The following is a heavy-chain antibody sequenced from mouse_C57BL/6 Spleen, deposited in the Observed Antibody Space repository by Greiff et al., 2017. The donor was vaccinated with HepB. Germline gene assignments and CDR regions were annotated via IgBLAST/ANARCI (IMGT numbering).Heavy chain of an antibody. CDR2: IYPGDGDT. J-gene: IGHJ4*01. Sequence: QVQLQQSGAELVKPGASVKISCKASGYAFSSYWMNWVKQRPGKGLEWIGQIYPGDGDTNYNGKFKGKATLTADKSSSTASMQLSSLTSEDSSVYFCARSDSSGYIYAMDYWGQGTSVTVSS. CDR3: ARSDSSGYIYAMDY. D-gene: IGHD3-2*02. V-gene: IGHV1-80*01. CDR1: GYAFSSYW.